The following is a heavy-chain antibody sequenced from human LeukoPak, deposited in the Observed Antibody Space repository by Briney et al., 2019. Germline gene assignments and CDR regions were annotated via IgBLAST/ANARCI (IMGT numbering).Heavy chain of an antibody. CDR1: GGSISSSSYY. J-gene: IGHJ6*03. Sequence: PSETLSLTCTVSGGSISSSSYYWGWIRQPPGKGLEWIGSIYYSGSTYYNPSLKSRVTISVDTSKNQFSLKLSSVTAADTAVYYCARVSYYDSSGYRTYYYYYMDVWGKGTTVTVSS. CDR2: IYYSGST. D-gene: IGHD3-22*01. V-gene: IGHV4-39*07. CDR3: ARVSYYDSSGYRTYYYYYMDV.